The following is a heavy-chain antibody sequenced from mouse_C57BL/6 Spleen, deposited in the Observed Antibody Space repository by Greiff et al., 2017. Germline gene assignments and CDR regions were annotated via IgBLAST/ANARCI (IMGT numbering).Heavy chain of an antibody. CDR3: ARRGDGYDEMDY. CDR2: IWSGGST. V-gene: IGHV2-2*01. CDR1: GFSLTSYG. J-gene: IGHJ2*01. D-gene: IGHD2-2*01. Sequence: QVQLQQSGPGLVQPSQSLSITCTVSGFSLTSYGVHWVRQSPGKGLEWLGVIWSGGSTDYNAAFISRLSISKDNSKSQVFFKMNSLQADDTAIYYCARRGDGYDEMDYWGQGTTLTVSS.